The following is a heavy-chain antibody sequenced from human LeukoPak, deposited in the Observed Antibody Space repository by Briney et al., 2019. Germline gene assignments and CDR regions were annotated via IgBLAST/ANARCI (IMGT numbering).Heavy chain of an antibody. V-gene: IGHV3-66*01. CDR2: VYSGGTT. CDR1: GFTVSTNY. CDR3: VKSPWYHGSGSYSGTIH. D-gene: IGHD3-10*01. J-gene: IGHJ4*02. Sequence: GGSLRLSCAASGFTVSTNYMSWVRQAPGKGLEWVSLVYSGGTTYHADSVEGRFTISRDDPKNTVYLQMNSLRAEDTAVYYCVKSPWYHGSGSYSGTIHWGQGTLVTVSS.